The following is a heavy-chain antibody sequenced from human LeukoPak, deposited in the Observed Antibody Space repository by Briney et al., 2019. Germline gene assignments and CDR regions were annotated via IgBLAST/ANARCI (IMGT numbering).Heavy chain of an antibody. CDR1: GGSISYYY. Sequence: SETLSLTCTVSGGSISYYYWSWIRQPPGKGLEWIGYIYYSGSTNYKSSLKSRVTISVDTSTNQFSLKLRSVTAADTAVYYCARTTEGGYNYGYFYYYYMDVWGKGTTVTISS. CDR2: IYYSGST. V-gene: IGHV4-59*01. D-gene: IGHD5-18*01. J-gene: IGHJ6*03. CDR3: ARTTEGGYNYGYFYYYYMDV.